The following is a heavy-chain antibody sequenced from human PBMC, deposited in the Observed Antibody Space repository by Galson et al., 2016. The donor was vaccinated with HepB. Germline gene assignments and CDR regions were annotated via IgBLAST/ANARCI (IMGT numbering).Heavy chain of an antibody. V-gene: IGHV3-23*01. J-gene: IGHJ4*02. CDR2: ISGDGGTT. D-gene: IGHD2-21*01. CDR1: GFIFSVYN. CDR3: AKGAILFAKKPYYFHY. Sequence: SLRLSCAASGFIFSVYNMNWARQAPGEGLEWVSSISGDGGTTYYSDSVKGRFTISRDNSKNTVYLQMNSLRGKDTAVYYCAKGAILFAKKPYYFHYWGQGTLVAVSS.